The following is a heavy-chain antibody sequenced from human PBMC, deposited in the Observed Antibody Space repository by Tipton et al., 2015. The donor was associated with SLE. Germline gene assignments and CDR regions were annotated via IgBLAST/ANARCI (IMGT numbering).Heavy chain of an antibody. V-gene: IGHV1-18*01. Sequence: QLVQSGAEVKKPGASVKVSCKASGYTFSNHGISWVRQAPGQGLEWMGWISAYNGNRKYAKKVQGRVTMTTDTSTSTAYLELRSLRSDDTAVYYCARDGAGATRYWGQGALVTVSS. CDR3: ARDGAGATRY. J-gene: IGHJ4*02. CDR2: ISAYNGNR. CDR1: GYTFSNHG. D-gene: IGHD3-10*01.